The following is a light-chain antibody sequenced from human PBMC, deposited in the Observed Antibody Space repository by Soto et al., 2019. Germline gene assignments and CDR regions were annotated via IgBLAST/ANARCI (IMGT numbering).Light chain of an antibody. Sequence: QSALTQPASVSGSPGQSIAISCTGTSSDVGGYDYVSWYQQHPDKAPKLMIYEDTKRPSGVSNRFSGSKSGNTASLTISGLQPEDEADYYCSSHTSGNTRVFGSGTKLTVL. CDR2: EDT. J-gene: IGLJ1*01. CDR3: SSHTSGNTRV. CDR1: SSDVGGYDY. V-gene: IGLV2-14*01.